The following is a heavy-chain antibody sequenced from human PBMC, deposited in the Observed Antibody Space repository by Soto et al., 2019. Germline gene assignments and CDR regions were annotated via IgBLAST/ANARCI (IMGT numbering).Heavy chain of an antibody. CDR2: IYPRDSDT. V-gene: IGHV5-51*01. CDR3: ARLQGYYDTSGYSVADY. Sequence: GESLKISCKGSGYSFTSNWIGWVRQTHGKGLEWMGIIYPRDSDTRYSPSFQGQVTMSVDRSITTAYLQWTSLKASDTAMYYCARLQGYYDTSGYSVADYWGQGTLVTVSS. J-gene: IGHJ4*02. D-gene: IGHD3-22*01. CDR1: GYSFTSNW.